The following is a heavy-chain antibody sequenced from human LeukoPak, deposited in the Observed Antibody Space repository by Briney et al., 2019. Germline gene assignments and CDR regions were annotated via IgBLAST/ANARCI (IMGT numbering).Heavy chain of an antibody. D-gene: IGHD3-16*02. CDR1: GFTFSSYG. J-gene: IGHJ4*02. CDR3: VRDRGISFYFDY. V-gene: IGHV3-30*02. Sequence: GGSLRLSCAASGFTFSSYGMHWVRQAPGKGLEWVAFIRYDGSNKYYADSVKGRFTVSRDNAKNSLDLQMNSLRADDTAVYYCVRDRGISFYFDYWGQGTLVTVSS. CDR2: IRYDGSNK.